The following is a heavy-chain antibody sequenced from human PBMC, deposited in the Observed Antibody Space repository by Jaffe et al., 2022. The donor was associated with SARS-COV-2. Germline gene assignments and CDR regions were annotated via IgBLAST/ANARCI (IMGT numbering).Heavy chain of an antibody. D-gene: IGHD6-13*01. CDR2: IKSKTDGGTT. J-gene: IGHJ6*02. CDR1: GFTFSNAW. Sequence: EVQLVESGGGLVKPGGSLRLSCAASGFTFSNAWMSWVRQAPGKGLEWVGRIKSKTDGGTTDYAAPVKGRFTISRDDSKNTLYLQMNSLKTEDTAVYYCTTGGAEGDSSSWFDYYYYYGMDVWGQGTTVTVSS. CDR3: TTGGAEGDSSSWFDYYYYYGMDV. V-gene: IGHV3-15*01.